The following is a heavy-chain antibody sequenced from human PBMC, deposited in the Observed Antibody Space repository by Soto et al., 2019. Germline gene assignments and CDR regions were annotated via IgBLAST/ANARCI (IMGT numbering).Heavy chain of an antibody. Sequence: GGSLRLSCAASGFTFDDYTMHWVRQAPGKGLEWVSLISWDGGSTYYADSVKGRFTISRDNSKNSLYLQMNSLRTEDTALYYCAKDKTPKSYSSGWYYYYYYGMDVWGQGTTVTVSS. CDR3: AKDKTPKSYSSGWYYYYYYGMDV. CDR2: ISWDGGST. V-gene: IGHV3-43*01. D-gene: IGHD6-19*01. J-gene: IGHJ6*02. CDR1: GFTFDDYT.